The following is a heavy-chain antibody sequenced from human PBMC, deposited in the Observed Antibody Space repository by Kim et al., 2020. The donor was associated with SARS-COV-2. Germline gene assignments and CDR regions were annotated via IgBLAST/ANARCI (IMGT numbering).Heavy chain of an antibody. Sequence: SETLSLTCTVSGGSISSSYYYWGWIRQPPGKGLDWIGTVHYSGTSYYNPSLKSRATISVETSDNQFSLILTSVTAADTAVYYCARSYYDILTGHNWFDP. J-gene: IGHJ5*02. CDR3: ARSYYDILTGHNWFDP. V-gene: IGHV4-39*01. CDR2: VHYSGTS. CDR1: GGSISSSYYY. D-gene: IGHD3-9*01.